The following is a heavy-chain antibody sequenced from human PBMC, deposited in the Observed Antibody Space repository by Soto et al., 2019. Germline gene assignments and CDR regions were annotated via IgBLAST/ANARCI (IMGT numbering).Heavy chain of an antibody. CDR1: GGSFSGYY. V-gene: IGHV4-34*01. J-gene: IGHJ5*02. Sequence: SETLSLTCAVYGGSFSGYYWSWIRQPPGKGLEWIGEINHSGSTNYNPSLKSRVTISVDTSKNQFSLKLSSVTAADTAVYYCARVAGYYGSGSYYTSWFDPWGQGTLVTVSS. CDR3: ARVAGYYGSGSYYTSWFDP. D-gene: IGHD3-10*01. CDR2: INHSGST.